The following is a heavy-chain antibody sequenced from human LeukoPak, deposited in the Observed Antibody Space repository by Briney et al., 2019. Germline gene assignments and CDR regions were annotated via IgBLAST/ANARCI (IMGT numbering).Heavy chain of an antibody. CDR3: ARDLSRYYYDSSGYFGY. CDR1: GFTFSSYA. Sequence: GGSLRLPCAASGFTFSSYAMHWVRQAPGKGLEWVAVISYDGSNKYYADSVKGRFTISRDNSKNTLYLQMNSLRAEDTAVYYCARDLSRYYYDSSGYFGYWGQGTLVTVSS. J-gene: IGHJ4*02. CDR2: ISYDGSNK. V-gene: IGHV3-30-3*01. D-gene: IGHD3-22*01.